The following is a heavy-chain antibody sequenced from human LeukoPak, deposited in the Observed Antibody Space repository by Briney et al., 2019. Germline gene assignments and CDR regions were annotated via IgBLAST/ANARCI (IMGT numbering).Heavy chain of an antibody. D-gene: IGHD4-23*01. CDR1: GFTFSIFG. J-gene: IGHJ4*02. V-gene: IGHV3-30*18. Sequence: GGPLRLSCAASGFTFSIFGMHWVRQAPGKGLEWVAVISYDGSKIYYGDSVKGRFTISRDNSKNTLYLQMNSLRVEDTAVYYCAKKRAGGTSAPLDYWGQGTLVTVSS. CDR3: AKKRAGGTSAPLDY. CDR2: ISYDGSKI.